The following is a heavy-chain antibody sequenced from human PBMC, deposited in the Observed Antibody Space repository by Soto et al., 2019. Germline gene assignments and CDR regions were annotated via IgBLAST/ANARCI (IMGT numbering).Heavy chain of an antibody. V-gene: IGHV4-39*01. J-gene: IGHJ3*02. CDR3: ARHQSIVVVTAARAFDI. Sequence: SETLSLTCTVSGGSISSGGYYWVWIRQPPGKGLEWIGSIYYSGDTYYNPSLKSRVTISVDTSKNQFSVKLNSVTAADTAVYYCARHQSIVVVTAARAFDIWGQGTMVTVSS. CDR2: IYYSGDT. CDR1: GGSISSGGYY. D-gene: IGHD2-15*01.